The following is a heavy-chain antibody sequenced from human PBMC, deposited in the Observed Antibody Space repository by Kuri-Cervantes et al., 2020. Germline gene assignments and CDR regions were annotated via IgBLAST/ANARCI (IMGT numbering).Heavy chain of an antibody. J-gene: IGHJ4*02. V-gene: IGHV1-69*01. CDR3: ARVQSFQNDYFDY. CDR2: IIPIFGTA. CDR1: GGTSSSYA. Sequence: GGSLRLSCKASGGTSSSYAISWVRQAPGQGLEWMGGIIPIFGTANYAQKFQGRVTITADESTSTAYMELSSLRSEDTAVYYCARVQSFQNDYFDYWGQGTLVTVSS. D-gene: IGHD1-1*01.